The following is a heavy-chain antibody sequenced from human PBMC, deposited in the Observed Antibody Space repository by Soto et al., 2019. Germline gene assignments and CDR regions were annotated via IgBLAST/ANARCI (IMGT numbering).Heavy chain of an antibody. CDR2: ISAYNDNT. CDR3: ARESPPADY. Sequence: QVQLVQSGAEVKKPGASVKVSCKASGYTFNSYGISWVRQAPGQGLEWMGWISAYNDNTNYAQNLQGRVTMTTDTPTRTAYMERRSLRSEDTAVYSCARESPPADYWGQGTLVTVSS. J-gene: IGHJ4*02. V-gene: IGHV1-18*01. CDR1: GYTFNSYG.